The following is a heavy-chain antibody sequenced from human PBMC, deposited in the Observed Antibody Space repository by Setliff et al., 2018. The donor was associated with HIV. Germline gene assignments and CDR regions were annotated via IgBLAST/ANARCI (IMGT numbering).Heavy chain of an antibody. CDR3: APVRDGYNYFFDY. CDR2: INSAERT. CDR1: GFSFSNYA. Sequence: LRLSCAASGFSFSNYAMTWVRQAPGKGLEWVSTINSAERTFYAKSVKGRFTISRDNSKSTLYLQVSSLRAEDTAVYYCAPVRDGYNYFFDYWGQGTLVTVSS. V-gene: IGHV3-23*01. J-gene: IGHJ4*02. D-gene: IGHD5-12*01.